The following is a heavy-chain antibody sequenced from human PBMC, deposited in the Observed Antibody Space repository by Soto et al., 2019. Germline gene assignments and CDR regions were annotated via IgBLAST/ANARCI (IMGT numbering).Heavy chain of an antibody. J-gene: IGHJ4*02. CDR3: ARGVMRYCSGGSCPDRFDY. V-gene: IGHV4-34*01. Sequence: QVQLQQWGAGLLKPSETLSLTCAVYGGSFSGYYWSWIRQPPGKGLEWIGEINHSGSTNYNPSLKSRVTISVATSKNQFSRKLRSVTAADTAVYYCARGVMRYCSGGSCPDRFDYWGQGTLVTVSS. D-gene: IGHD2-15*01. CDR1: GGSFSGYY. CDR2: INHSGST.